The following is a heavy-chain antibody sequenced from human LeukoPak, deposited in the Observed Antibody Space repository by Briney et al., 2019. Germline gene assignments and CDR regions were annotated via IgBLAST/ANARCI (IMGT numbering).Heavy chain of an antibody. CDR3: ARGKGGGTTDAFDI. J-gene: IGHJ3*02. Sequence: SVKVSCKASGGTIRSNAISWVRQAPGQGLEWMGGIIPIFGTAKYAQKFQGRVTITTDESTSTAYMELTSLRSEDTAVYYCARGKGGGTTDAFDIWGQGTIVHVSS. CDR2: IIPIFGTA. CDR1: GGTIRSNA. V-gene: IGHV1-69*05. D-gene: IGHD3-16*01.